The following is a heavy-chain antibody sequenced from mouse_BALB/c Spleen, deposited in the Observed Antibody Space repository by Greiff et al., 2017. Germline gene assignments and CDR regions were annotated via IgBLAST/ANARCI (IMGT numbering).Heavy chain of an antibody. Sequence: EVQLQQSGAELVRSGASVKLSCTASGFNIKDYYMHWVKQRPEQGLEWIGWIDPENGDTEYAPKFKGKATLTADKSSSTAYMQLSSLTSEDSAVYFCARDYGKEDYFDYWGQGTTLTVSS. J-gene: IGHJ2*01. CDR1: GFNIKDYY. CDR3: ARDYGKEDYFDY. V-gene: IGHV14-4*02. D-gene: IGHD1-1*01. CDR2: IDPENGDT.